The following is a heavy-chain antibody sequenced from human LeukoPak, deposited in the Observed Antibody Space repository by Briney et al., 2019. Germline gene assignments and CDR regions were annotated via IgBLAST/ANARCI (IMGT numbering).Heavy chain of an antibody. J-gene: IGHJ6*02. Sequence: PGRSLRLSCAASGFTFSSYAMNWVRQAPGKGLEWVSSISSSSSYIYYADSVKGRFTISRDNAKNSLYLQMNSLRAGDTAVYYCARDGGIFGVDYNYYYGMDVWGQGTTVTVSS. D-gene: IGHD3-3*01. CDR3: ARDGGIFGVDYNYYYGMDV. CDR2: ISSSSSYI. CDR1: GFTFSSYA. V-gene: IGHV3-21*01.